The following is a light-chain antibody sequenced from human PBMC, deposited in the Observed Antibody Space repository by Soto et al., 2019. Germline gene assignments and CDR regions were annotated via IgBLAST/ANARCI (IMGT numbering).Light chain of an antibody. Sequence: QSVLTQPASVSGSPGQSITISCTGTSSDVGGYNYVSWYQQHPGKAPKLMIYEVSNRPSGVSNRFSGSKSGNTASLTISGLQHDDEDDYYCCSYTSSSTLHVFGTGTKLTVL. V-gene: IGLV2-14*01. CDR3: CSYTSSSTLHV. CDR1: SSDVGGYNY. J-gene: IGLJ1*01. CDR2: EVS.